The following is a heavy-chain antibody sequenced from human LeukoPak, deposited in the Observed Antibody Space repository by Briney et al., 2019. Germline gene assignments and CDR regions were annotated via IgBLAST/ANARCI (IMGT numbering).Heavy chain of an antibody. CDR3: AKEYYDFWSGYWALGRKTWFDY. CDR2: FSYDGSEK. V-gene: IGHV3-30*04. J-gene: IGHJ4*02. CDR1: GFTFSTYA. Sequence: PGGSLRLSCAASGFTFSTYAMHWVRQAPGKGLEWVAGFSYDGSEKYNTDSVKGRFTISRDNSKNTLYLQMNSLRAEDTAVYYCAKEYYDFWSGYWALGRKTWFDYWGQGTLVTVSS. D-gene: IGHD3-3*01.